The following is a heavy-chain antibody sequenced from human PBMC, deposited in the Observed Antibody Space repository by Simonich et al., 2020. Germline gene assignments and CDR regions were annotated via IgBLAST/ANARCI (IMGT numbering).Heavy chain of an antibody. V-gene: IGHV3-30*07. CDR1: GFTFSSYA. J-gene: IGHJ4*02. D-gene: IGHD6-6*01. CDR2: ISYDGRNK. CDR3: ARDLGSSYYFDY. Sequence: GGGVVQPGRSLRLSCAASGFTFSSYAMHWVRQAPGKGREWVAVISYDGRNKYYANYVKGRFTISRDNSKNTLYLQMNSLRAEDTAVYYCARDLGSSYYFDYWGQGTLVTVSS.